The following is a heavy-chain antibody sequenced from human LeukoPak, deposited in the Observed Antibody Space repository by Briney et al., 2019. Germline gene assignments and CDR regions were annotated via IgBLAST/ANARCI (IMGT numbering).Heavy chain of an antibody. CDR1: GFRFSDYW. V-gene: IGHV3-74*01. CDR2: ISTDGTST. Sequence: GGSPRLSCAASGFRFSDYWMFWVRQAPGKGPVWVSHISTDGTSTTYADSVKGRFTISRDNAKNTMYLHMNSLRVEDTAVYYCARFSSAGEDYWGQGTLVTVSS. CDR3: ARFSSAGEDY. J-gene: IGHJ4*02. D-gene: IGHD2-15*01.